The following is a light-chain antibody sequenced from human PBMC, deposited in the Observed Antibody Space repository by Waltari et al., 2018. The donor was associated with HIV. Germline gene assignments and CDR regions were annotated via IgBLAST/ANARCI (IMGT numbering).Light chain of an antibody. CDR3: SSYTVTNSLV. CDR2: GIY. Sequence: HSALTQPASVSGSPGQSVTISCTGVTSDTTLYDFVSCYRQFSGEAPQLIIYGIYNRPSGISHRFSGSRSADTASLSISGLQSGDEAYYYCSSYTVTNSLVFGGGTKLTVL. V-gene: IGLV2-14*01. J-gene: IGLJ3*02. CDR1: TSDTTLYDF.